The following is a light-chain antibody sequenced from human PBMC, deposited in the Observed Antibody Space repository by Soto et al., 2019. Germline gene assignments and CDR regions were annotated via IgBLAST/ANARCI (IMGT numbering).Light chain of an antibody. CDR1: QSVGSD. CDR2: DIF. V-gene: IGKV3D-15*01. J-gene: IGKJ4*01. Sequence: EIVMTQSPATLSVSPGERDTLSCRASQSVGSDLAWYQQKPGQAPRLVIYDIFTRATGVTTRISGSGSGTEFTLTISSLQSEDFAVYYCQQYNSWPLTFGEGTKVDIK. CDR3: QQYNSWPLT.